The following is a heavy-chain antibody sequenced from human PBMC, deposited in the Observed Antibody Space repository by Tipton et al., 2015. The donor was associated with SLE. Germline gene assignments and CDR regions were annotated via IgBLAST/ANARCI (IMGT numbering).Heavy chain of an antibody. V-gene: IGHV3-53*04. CDR3: AKVGATILPGNFDY. CDR1: GFTVISSY. J-gene: IGHJ4*02. D-gene: IGHD1-26*01. Sequence: QLVQSGGGLVQPGGSLRLSCAASGFTVISSYMNWVRQAPGKGLEWVSVIYSGGSTYYADSVKGRFTISRDHSKNTLYLQMNSLRAEDTAVYYCAKVGATILPGNFDYWGQGTLVTVSS. CDR2: IYSGGST.